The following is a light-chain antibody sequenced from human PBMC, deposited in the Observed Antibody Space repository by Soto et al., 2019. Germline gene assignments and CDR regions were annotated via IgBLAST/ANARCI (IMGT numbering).Light chain of an antibody. CDR1: QGISNH. V-gene: IGKV1-27*01. Sequence: DIQMTQSPSSLSASVGDRVTITCRASQGISNHLAWYQQKPGKVPKLLIYAASTLRSGVPSRFSGRGSGTDFTLTISSLQPEDVATYYCQKYNSAPLTFGGGTKVEIE. CDR2: AAS. CDR3: QKYNSAPLT. J-gene: IGKJ4*01.